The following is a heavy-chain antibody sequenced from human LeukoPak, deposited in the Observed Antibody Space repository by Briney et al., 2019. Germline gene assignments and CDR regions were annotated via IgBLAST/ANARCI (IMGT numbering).Heavy chain of an antibody. CDR2: FDPEDGET. CDR1: GYIFTNYG. D-gene: IGHD3-16*02. CDR3: ATAFSDFVWGSYRYTSLDS. J-gene: IGHJ5*01. V-gene: IGHV1-24*01. Sequence: ASVKVSCKASGYIFTNYGVSWVRQAPGQGLEWMGGFDPEDGETIYAQKFQGRVTMTEDTSTDTTYMEVRSLRSEDTAVYYCATAFSDFVWGSYRYTSLDSWGQGTLVTVS.